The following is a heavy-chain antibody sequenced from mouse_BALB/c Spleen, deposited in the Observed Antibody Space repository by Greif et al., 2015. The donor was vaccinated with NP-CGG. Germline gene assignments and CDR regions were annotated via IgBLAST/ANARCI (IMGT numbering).Heavy chain of an antibody. D-gene: IGHD2-3*01. J-gene: IGHJ3*01. CDR1: GFAFSSYD. V-gene: IGHV5-12-1*01. Sequence: EVQRVESGGGLVKPGGSLKLSCAASGFAFSSYDMSWVRQTPEKRLEWVAYISSGGGSTYYPDTVKGRFTISRDNAKNTRYLQMSSLKSEDTAMYYCARHEGWLPPFAYWGQGTLVTVSA. CDR2: ISSGGGST. CDR3: ARHEGWLPPFAY.